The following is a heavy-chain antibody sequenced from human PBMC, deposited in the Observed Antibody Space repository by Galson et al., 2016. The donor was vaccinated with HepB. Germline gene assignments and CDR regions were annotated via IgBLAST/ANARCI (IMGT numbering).Heavy chain of an antibody. CDR1: GFTFSDSA. D-gene: IGHD3-16*01. Sequence: SLRLSCAASGFTFSDSAMHWVRQASGKGLEWVGRFRSKATNYATAYAASVKGRFTISRDDSKNTAYLQMNSLKTEDTAVYYCTRRKGKMYYFDYWGQGTLVTVSS. CDR2: FRSKATNYAT. V-gene: IGHV3-73*01. J-gene: IGHJ4*02. CDR3: TRRKGKMYYFDY.